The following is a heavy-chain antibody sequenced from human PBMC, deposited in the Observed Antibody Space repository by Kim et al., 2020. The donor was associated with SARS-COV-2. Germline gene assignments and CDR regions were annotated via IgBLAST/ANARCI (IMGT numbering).Heavy chain of an antibody. Sequence: YAHSVKGRFTISRDNAKSTWYLQMNSLRAEDTAVYYCAKSITTSCYTSIDYWGQGTLVTVSS. CDR3: AKSITTSCYTSIDY. D-gene: IGHD2-2*02. J-gene: IGHJ4*02. V-gene: IGHV3-23*01.